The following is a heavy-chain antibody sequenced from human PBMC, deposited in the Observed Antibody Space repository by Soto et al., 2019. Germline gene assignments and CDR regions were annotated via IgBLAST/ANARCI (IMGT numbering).Heavy chain of an antibody. CDR1: GFTFSSYA. CDR3: AKARGYSYGVFDY. D-gene: IGHD5-18*01. CDR2: ISGSGGST. J-gene: IGHJ4*02. Sequence: LRLSCAASGFTFSSYAMSWVRQAPGKGLEWVSAISGSGGSTYYADSVKGRFTISRDNSKNTLYLQMNSLRAEDTAVYYCAKARGYSYGVFDYWGQGTLVTVSS. V-gene: IGHV3-23*01.